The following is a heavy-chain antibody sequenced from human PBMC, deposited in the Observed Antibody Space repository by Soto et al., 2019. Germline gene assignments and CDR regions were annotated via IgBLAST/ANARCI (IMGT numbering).Heavy chain of an antibody. J-gene: IGHJ3*02. CDR2: MNPNSGNT. D-gene: IGHD1-26*01. CDR3: ARGEWELLYAFDI. V-gene: IGHV1-8*01. CDR1: GYTFTSYD. Sequence: ASVKVSCKAAGYTFTSYDINLGRQATGQGLEWMGWMNPNSGNTGYAQKFQGRVTMTRNTSISTAYMELSSLRSEDTAVYYCARGEWELLYAFDIWGQGTMVTVSS.